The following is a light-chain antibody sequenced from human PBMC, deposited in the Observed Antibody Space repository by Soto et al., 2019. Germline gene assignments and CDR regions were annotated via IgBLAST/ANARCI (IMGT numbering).Light chain of an antibody. CDR2: EVS. CDR1: SSDVGGYNY. J-gene: IGLJ1*01. CDR3: SSYTSSSTYV. Sequence: QSALTQPASVSGSPGQSITISCTGTSSDVGGYNYVSWYQQHPGKAPKLMIYEVSNRPSGVSNRFSGSKSGNTASLTISGLHAEDEAYYYCSSYTSSSTYVFGTGTKLTVL. V-gene: IGLV2-14*01.